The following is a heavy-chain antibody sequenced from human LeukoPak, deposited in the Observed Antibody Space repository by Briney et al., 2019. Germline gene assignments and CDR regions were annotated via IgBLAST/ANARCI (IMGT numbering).Heavy chain of an antibody. CDR3: AAGYCSGGSCYPYYYYGMDV. Sequence: SVKVSCKASGFTFTSSAVQWVRQARGQRLEWIGWIVVGSGNTNYAQKLQERVTITREMSTSTAYMELSSLRSEDTAVYYCAAGYCSGGSCYPYYYYGMDVWGQGTTVTVSS. J-gene: IGHJ6*02. D-gene: IGHD2-15*01. CDR1: GFTFTSSA. V-gene: IGHV1-58*01. CDR2: IVVGSGNT.